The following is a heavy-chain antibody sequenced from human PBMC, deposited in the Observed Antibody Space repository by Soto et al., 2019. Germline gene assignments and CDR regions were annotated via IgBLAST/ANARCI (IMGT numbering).Heavy chain of an antibody. CDR1: GGTFSSYA. CDR3: AHDLGGNPLGGFDY. J-gene: IGHJ4*02. CDR2: IIPIFGTA. Sequence: QVQLVQSGAEVKKPGSSVKVSCKASGGTFSSYAISWVRQAPGQGLEWMGGIIPIFGTANYAQKFQGRVTITADESTSTADMELSSLRSEDTAVYYCAHDLGGNPLGGFDYWGQGTLVTVSS. V-gene: IGHV1-69*01. D-gene: IGHD2-15*01.